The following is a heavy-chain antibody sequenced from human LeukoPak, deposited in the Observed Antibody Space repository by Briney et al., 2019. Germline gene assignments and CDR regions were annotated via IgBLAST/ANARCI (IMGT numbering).Heavy chain of an antibody. D-gene: IGHD6-13*01. V-gene: IGHV6-1*01. CDR3: ARVAPAGTTPSWYFDL. Sequence: SQTLSLTCAISGDSVSSNSAGWNWIRQSPSRGLEWLGRTYYRSKWYNDYAVSAKSRITINPDTSKNQFSLQLNSVTPEDTAVYCCARVAPAGTTPSWYFDLWGRGTLVTVSS. J-gene: IGHJ2*01. CDR2: TYYRSKWYN. CDR1: GDSVSSNSAG.